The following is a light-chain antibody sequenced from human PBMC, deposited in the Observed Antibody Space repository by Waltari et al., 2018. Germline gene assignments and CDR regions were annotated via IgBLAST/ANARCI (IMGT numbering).Light chain of an antibody. CDR1: QSVLYISDNQNY. Sequence: IVMAQSPDCLAVSLGERASINFMSSQSVLYISDNQNYAAWYQKKRGPPPRLLIHWASSRDSGLAVRCSGTGSATDSTLTINRLQDEDVAYYYCQQYYNTHTTFGGGTRVQIK. V-gene: IGKV4-1*01. CDR3: QQYYNTHTT. J-gene: IGKJ4*01. CDR2: WAS.